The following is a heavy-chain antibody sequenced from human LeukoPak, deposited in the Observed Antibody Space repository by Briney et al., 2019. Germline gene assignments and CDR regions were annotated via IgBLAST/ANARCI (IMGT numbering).Heavy chain of an antibody. J-gene: IGHJ4*02. Sequence: ASVKVSCKASGYTFTSYGISWVRQAPGQGLEWMGWISAYNGNTNYAQKLQGRVTMTTGTSTSTAYMELRSLRSDDTAVYYCARDLGRYCSSTSCPAWGQGTLVTVSS. CDR1: GYTFTSYG. CDR3: ARDLGRYCSSTSCPA. D-gene: IGHD2-2*01. V-gene: IGHV1-18*01. CDR2: ISAYNGNT.